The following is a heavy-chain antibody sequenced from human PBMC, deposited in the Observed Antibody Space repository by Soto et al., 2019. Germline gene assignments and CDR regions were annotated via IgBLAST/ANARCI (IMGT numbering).Heavy chain of an antibody. CDR3: ASPKIAFYNWFDP. Sequence: SETLSLTCTVSGGSVRSDRYYWSWIRQRPGKGLGWIGYIYFSGAAYYNPSLKSRVTISVDTSKNQFSLKLSSVTAADTAVYYCASPKIAFYNWFDPWGQGTLVTVS. D-gene: IGHD3-3*02. J-gene: IGHJ5*02. CDR1: GGSVRSDRYY. V-gene: IGHV4-39*01. CDR2: IYFSGAA.